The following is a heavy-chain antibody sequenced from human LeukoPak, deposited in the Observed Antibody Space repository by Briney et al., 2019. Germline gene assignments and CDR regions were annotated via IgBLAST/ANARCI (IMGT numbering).Heavy chain of an antibody. CDR1: GFTFSSYW. Sequence: GGSLRLSCAASGFTFSSYWMHWVRQAPGKGLVWVSRINGDGSSTAYADSVKGRFTMSRDNSKNTLFLQMNFLRAEDTAVYYCAKRVGDFWSQYYMDVWGKGTTVAVSS. CDR3: AKRVGDFWSQYYMDV. CDR2: INGDGSST. V-gene: IGHV3-74*01. D-gene: IGHD3-3*01. J-gene: IGHJ6*03.